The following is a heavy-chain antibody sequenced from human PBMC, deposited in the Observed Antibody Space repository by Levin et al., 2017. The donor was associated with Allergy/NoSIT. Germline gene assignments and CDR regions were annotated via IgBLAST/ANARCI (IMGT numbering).Heavy chain of an antibody. CDR1: GFTFSSYS. V-gene: IGHV3-21*01. CDR2: ISSSSSYI. J-gene: IGHJ5*02. D-gene: IGHD3-16*02. CDR3: ARGTPHWGSYRQNWFDP. Sequence: GGSLRLSCAASGFTFSSYSMNWVRQAPGKGLEWVSSISSSSSYIYYADSVKGRFTISRDNAKNSLYLQMNSLRAEDTAVYYCARGTPHWGSYRQNWFDPWGQGTLVTVSS.